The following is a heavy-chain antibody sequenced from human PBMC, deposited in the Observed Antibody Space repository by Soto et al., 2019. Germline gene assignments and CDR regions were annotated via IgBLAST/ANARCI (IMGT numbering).Heavy chain of an antibody. D-gene: IGHD5-18*01. V-gene: IGHV3-21*01. CDR1: GFTFSTYS. Sequence: GGSLRLSCVCSGFTFSTYSINCVRHAPAKGLEWVSSISSRSDIYYAHSVKGRFTISRDNAKNSVSLQMNSLRAEDTAVYYCERESTAWILHYGLDVWGQGTPVTVS. CDR2: ISSRSDI. J-gene: IGHJ6*02. CDR3: ERESTAWILHYGLDV.